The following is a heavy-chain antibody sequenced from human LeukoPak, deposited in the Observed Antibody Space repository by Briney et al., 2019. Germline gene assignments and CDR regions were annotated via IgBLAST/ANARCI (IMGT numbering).Heavy chain of an antibody. J-gene: IGHJ4*02. CDR3: AKDFRVSY. V-gene: IGHV3-48*03. Sequence: GGSLRLSCAASGFTFSSYEMNWVRQAPGQGLEWVSYISRTGSVTYYADSVKGRFTISRDNSKNTLSLHMNSLRAEDTAIYYCAKDFRVSYWGQGTLVTVSS. CDR2: ISRTGSVT. CDR1: GFTFSSYE.